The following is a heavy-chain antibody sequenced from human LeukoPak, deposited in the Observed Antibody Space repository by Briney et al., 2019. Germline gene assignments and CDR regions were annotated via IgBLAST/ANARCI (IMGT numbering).Heavy chain of an antibody. J-gene: IGHJ3*02. CDR2: IYTSGST. V-gene: IGHV4-61*02. Sequence: SQTLSLTCTVSGGSISSGSYYWSWIRQPAGKGLEWIGRIYTSGSTNYNPSLKSRVTISVDTSKNQFSLRLSSVTAADTAVYYCAWATVTTDAFDIWGQGTMVTVSS. CDR1: GGSISSGSYY. CDR3: AWATVTTDAFDI. D-gene: IGHD4-17*01.